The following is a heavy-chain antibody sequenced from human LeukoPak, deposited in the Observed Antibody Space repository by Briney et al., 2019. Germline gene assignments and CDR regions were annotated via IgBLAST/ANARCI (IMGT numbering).Heavy chain of an antibody. CDR1: GGSFSGYY. Sequence: PSETLSLTCAVYGGSFSGYYWSWIRQHPGKGLEWIGYIYYSGSTYYNPSLKSRVTISVDTSKNQFSLKLSSVTAADTAVYYCARDSSGYYVHAFDIWGQGTMVTVSS. V-gene: IGHV4-31*11. CDR2: IYYSGST. D-gene: IGHD3-22*01. CDR3: ARDSSGYYVHAFDI. J-gene: IGHJ3*02.